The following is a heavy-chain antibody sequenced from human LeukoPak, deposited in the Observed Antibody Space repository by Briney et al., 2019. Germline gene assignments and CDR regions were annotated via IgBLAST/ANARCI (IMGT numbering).Heavy chain of an antibody. CDR2: IYYSGST. Sequence: SETLSLTCTVSGGSISSYYWSWIRQPPGKGLEWIGYIYYSGSTNYNPSLKSRVTISVDTSKNQFPLKLSSVTAAETAVYYCAREGRYRYGYNEYHSYMDIWGKGTTVTVSS. CDR3: AREGRYRYGYNEYHSYMDI. J-gene: IGHJ6*03. V-gene: IGHV4-59*01. D-gene: IGHD5-24*01. CDR1: GGSISSYY.